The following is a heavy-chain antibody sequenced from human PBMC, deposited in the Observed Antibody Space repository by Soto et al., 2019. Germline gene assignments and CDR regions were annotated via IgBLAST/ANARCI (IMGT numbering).Heavy chain of an antibody. D-gene: IGHD6-6*01. CDR1: GFTFSSYG. J-gene: IGHJ4*02. Sequence: HPGGALRLSCAASGFTFSSYGMHWVRQAPGKGLEWVAVIWYDGSNKYYADSVKGRFTISRDNSKNTLYLQMNSMRAEDTAVYYCATGSSSSRPYFDYWGQGTLVTVSS. CDR2: IWYDGSNK. CDR3: ATGSSSSRPYFDY. V-gene: IGHV3-33*01.